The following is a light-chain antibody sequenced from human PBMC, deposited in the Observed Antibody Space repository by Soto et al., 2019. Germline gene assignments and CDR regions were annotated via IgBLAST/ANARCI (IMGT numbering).Light chain of an antibody. CDR3: QQYYSTPLRLT. CDR2: WAS. Sequence: DIVMTQSPDSLAVSLGERATINCKSSQSVLYSSNNKNYLAWYQQKPGQPPKLLIYWASTRESGVPDRFSGSGSGTDFTLTISSLHAEDVAVYYCQQYYSTPLRLTFGGGTKVEIK. CDR1: QSVLYSSNNKNY. J-gene: IGKJ4*01. V-gene: IGKV4-1*01.